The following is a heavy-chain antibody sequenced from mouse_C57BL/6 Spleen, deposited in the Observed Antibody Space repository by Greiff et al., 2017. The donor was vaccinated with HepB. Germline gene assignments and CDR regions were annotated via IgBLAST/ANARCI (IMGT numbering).Heavy chain of an antibody. Sequence: EVQLQQSGPELVKPGASVKIPCKASGYTFTDYNMDWVKQSHGKSLEWIGDINPNNGGTIYNQKFKGKATLTVDKSSSTAYMELRSLTSEDTAVYYCARKHYGSRGYYFDYWGQGTTLTVSS. D-gene: IGHD1-1*01. V-gene: IGHV1-18*01. CDR1: GYTFTDYN. CDR2: INPNNGGT. J-gene: IGHJ2*01. CDR3: ARKHYGSRGYYFDY.